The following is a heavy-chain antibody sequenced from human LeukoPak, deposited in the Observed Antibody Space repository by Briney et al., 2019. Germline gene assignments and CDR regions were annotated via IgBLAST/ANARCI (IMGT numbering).Heavy chain of an antibody. J-gene: IGHJ4*02. D-gene: IGHD1-14*01. CDR1: GGSISSYY. CDR2: IYTSGST. V-gene: IGHV4-4*07. Sequence: PSETLSLTCTVSGGSISSYYWSWIRQPPGKGLEWMGRIYTSGSTYYNPSLNSRFTISVDTSETHISLKLTSVPAADTAVYYCARSPEYYFDYWGQGTLVTVSS. CDR3: ARSPEYYFDY.